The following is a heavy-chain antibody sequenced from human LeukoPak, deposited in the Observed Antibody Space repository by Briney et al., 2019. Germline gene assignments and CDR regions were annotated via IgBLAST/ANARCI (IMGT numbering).Heavy chain of an antibody. Sequence: GGSLRLSCAASGFTFSSYGMHWVRQAPGKGLEWVAVVWYDGRKINYAESVKGRFTISRDNSKNTLYLQMNSLRAEDTAVYYCATLWALSAFDIWGQGTKVTVSS. J-gene: IGHJ3*02. D-gene: IGHD3-16*01. V-gene: IGHV3-33*01. CDR3: ATLWALSAFDI. CDR1: GFTFSSYG. CDR2: VWYDGRKI.